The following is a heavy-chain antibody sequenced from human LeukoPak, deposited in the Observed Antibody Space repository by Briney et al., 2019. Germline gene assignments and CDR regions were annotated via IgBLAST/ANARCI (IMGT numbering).Heavy chain of an antibody. J-gene: IGHJ4*02. CDR2: IKQDGSEK. V-gene: IGHV3-7*05. D-gene: IGHD5-18*01. CDR1: GFTFSNFW. CDR3: AKGEGIQLLFDY. Sequence: GGSLRLSCAVSGFTFSNFWMTWVRQAPGQGLEWVANIKQDGSEKYYVDSVKGRFTISRDNSKNTLYLQMNSLRAEDTAVYYCAKGEGIQLLFDYWGQGTLVTVSS.